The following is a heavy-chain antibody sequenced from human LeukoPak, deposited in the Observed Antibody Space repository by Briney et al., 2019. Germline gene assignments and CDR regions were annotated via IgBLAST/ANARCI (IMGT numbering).Heavy chain of an antibody. D-gene: IGHD6-6*01. J-gene: IGHJ4*02. CDR2: ISAYNGNT. V-gene: IGHV1-18*01. Sequence: ASVKVPCKASGYTFTSYGISWVRQAPGQGLEWMGWISAYNGNTNYAQKLQGRVTMTTDTSTSTAYMELRSLRSDDTAVYYCARGLPYSSSSWGVYYFDYWGQGTLVTVSS. CDR1: GYTFTSYG. CDR3: ARGLPYSSSSWGVYYFDY.